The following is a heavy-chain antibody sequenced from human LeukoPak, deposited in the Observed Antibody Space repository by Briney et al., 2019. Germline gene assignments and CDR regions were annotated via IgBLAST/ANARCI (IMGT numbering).Heavy chain of an antibody. D-gene: IGHD2/OR15-2a*01. Sequence: SQTLSLTCTVSGASIGSGDSIRGGDYYWTWIRQPPGKALEWIGYVYYSGRAYYNPSLKSRLTISLDSSKNQLSLRLTSVTAADTAVYYCARDFPPGDHWGQGTLVTVSS. CDR3: ARDFPPGDH. CDR1: GASIGSGDSIRGGDYY. V-gene: IGHV4-30-4*01. CDR2: VYYSGRA. J-gene: IGHJ4*02.